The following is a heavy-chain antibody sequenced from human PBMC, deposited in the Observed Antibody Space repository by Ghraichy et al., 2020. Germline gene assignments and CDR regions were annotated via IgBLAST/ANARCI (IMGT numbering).Heavy chain of an antibody. J-gene: IGHJ4*02. CDR1: GGSISSSSYY. CDR2: IYYSGST. Sequence: SETLSLTCTVSGGSISSSSYYWGWIRQPPGKGLEWIGSIYYSGSTYYNPSLKSRVTISVDTSKNQFSLKLSSVTAADTAVYYCARQSYYYDSSGPKGDYWGQGTLVTVSS. D-gene: IGHD3-22*01. V-gene: IGHV4-39*01. CDR3: ARQSYYYDSSGPKGDY.